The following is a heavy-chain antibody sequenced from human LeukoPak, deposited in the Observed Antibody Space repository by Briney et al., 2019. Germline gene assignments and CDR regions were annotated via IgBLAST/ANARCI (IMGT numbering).Heavy chain of an antibody. J-gene: IGHJ5*02. Sequence: GGSLRLSCAASGFTFTTYGMHWVRQAPGKGLEWVACIYPDGINKDYADSVKGRFIISRDNYNNTLYQQMNSLRAEDTAVYYCAKDWSGNYNWSDPWGQGTLVTVSS. CDR1: GFTFTTYG. D-gene: IGHD3-3*01. V-gene: IGHV3-30*02. CDR3: AKDWSGNYNWSDP. CDR2: IYPDGINK.